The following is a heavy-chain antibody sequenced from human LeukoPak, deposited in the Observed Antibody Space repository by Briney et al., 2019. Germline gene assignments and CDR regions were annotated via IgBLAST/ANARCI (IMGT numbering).Heavy chain of an antibody. CDR1: GFSLSNHW. D-gene: IGHD2-15*01. CDR3: ARELGRGGRAFDV. Sequence: TGGSLRLSCEASGFSLSNHWMHWVRQAPGKGLVWVAHIDPDGSVANYGDSVKGRFTISRDNAKNTLYLQMDSLRAEDTAVYYCARELGRGGRAFDVWGQGTMVTVSS. CDR2: IDPDGSVA. V-gene: IGHV3-74*01. J-gene: IGHJ3*01.